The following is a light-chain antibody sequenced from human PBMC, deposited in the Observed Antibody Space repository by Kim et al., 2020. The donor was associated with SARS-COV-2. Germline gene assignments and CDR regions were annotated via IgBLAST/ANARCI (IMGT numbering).Light chain of an antibody. CDR1: QGVHIY. V-gene: IGKV3-11*01. J-gene: IGKJ4*01. CDR2: DAS. CDR3: QRRGAWPLT. Sequence: EIVLTQSPATLSLSPGERATLSCRASQGVHIYLAWYQQKPGQAPRLLIYDASNRATGIPARFSGSGSGTDFTLTISSLEPEDFAIYYCQRRGAWPLTFGGGTKVDIK.